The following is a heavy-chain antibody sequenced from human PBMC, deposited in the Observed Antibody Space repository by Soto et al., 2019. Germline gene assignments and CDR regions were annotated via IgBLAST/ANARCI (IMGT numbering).Heavy chain of an antibody. CDR2: ISYDGSNK. J-gene: IGHJ4*02. CDR3: AKDWDYYDSSGYECFDY. Sequence: QVQLVESGGGVVQPGRSLRLSCAASGFTFSRYGMHWVRQAPGKGLEWVAVISYDGSNKYYADSVKGRFTISRDNSKNTLYLQMNSLRAEDTAVYYCAKDWDYYDSSGYECFDYWGQGTLVTVSS. V-gene: IGHV3-30*18. CDR1: GFTFSRYG. D-gene: IGHD3-22*01.